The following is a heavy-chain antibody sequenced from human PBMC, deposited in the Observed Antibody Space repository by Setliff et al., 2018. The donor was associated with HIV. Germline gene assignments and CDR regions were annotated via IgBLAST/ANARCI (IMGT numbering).Heavy chain of an antibody. CDR1: GGSISSSSFY. CDR3: AGNQNWNGYAFPYIDV. Sequence: SLTCNVSGGSISSSSFYWAWLRQPPGKEPEWIASIYYNTRTYYNLSLRSRVTISVDTSKNLFSLKMTSVTAADTAVYYCAGNQNWNGYAFPYIDVWGKGTTVTVS. V-gene: IGHV4-39*02. J-gene: IGHJ6*03. CDR2: IYYNTRT. D-gene: IGHD3-3*01.